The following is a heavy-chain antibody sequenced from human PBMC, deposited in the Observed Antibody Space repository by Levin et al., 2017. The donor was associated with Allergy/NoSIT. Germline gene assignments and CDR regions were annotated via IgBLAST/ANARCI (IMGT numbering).Heavy chain of an antibody. Sequence: SQTLSLTCTVSGGSISSYYWSWIRQPAGKGLEWIGRIYTSGSTNYNPSLKSRVTMSVDTSKNQFSLKLSSVTAADTAVYYCAREGALWGPFDIWGQGTMVTVSS. CDR1: GGSISSYY. CDR2: IYTSGST. CDR3: AREGALWGPFDI. V-gene: IGHV4-4*07. D-gene: IGHD3-10*01. J-gene: IGHJ3*02.